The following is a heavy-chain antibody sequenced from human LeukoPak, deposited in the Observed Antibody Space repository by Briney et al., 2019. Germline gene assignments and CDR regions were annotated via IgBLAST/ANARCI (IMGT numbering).Heavy chain of an antibody. CDR2: IYYSGCT. V-gene: IGHV4-39*01. J-gene: IGHJ5*02. CDR1: GGSISSSSYY. CDR3: ARRGYAGWFDP. Sequence: KPSETLSLTCTVSGGSISSSSYYWGWIRQPPGKGLEWIGSIYYSGCTYYNPSLKSRVTISVDTSKNQFSLKLSSVTAADTAVYYCARRGYAGWFDPWGQGTLVTVSS. D-gene: IGHD5-12*01.